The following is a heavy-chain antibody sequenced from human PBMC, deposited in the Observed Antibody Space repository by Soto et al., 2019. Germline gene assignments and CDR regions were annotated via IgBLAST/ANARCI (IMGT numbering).Heavy chain of an antibody. D-gene: IGHD7-27*01. CDR3: ARHSLANWGSLGYFDY. CDR1: GGSISSYY. Sequence: QVQLQESGPGLVKPSETLSLTCTVSGGSISSYYWSWIRQPPGKGLEWIGYIYYSGSTNYNPSLKSRVTISVDTSKNQFSLKLSSVTAADTAVYYCARHSLANWGSLGYFDYWGQGTLVTVSS. CDR2: IYYSGST. J-gene: IGHJ4*02. V-gene: IGHV4-59*08.